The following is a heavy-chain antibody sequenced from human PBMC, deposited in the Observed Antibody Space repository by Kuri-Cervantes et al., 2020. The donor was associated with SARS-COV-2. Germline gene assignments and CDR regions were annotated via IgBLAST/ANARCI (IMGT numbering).Heavy chain of an antibody. CDR2: IDADDT. CDR3: AREVPTCSGGSCYSGHFDY. CDR1: GYTFSSNA. Sequence: ASVKVSCKASGYTFSSNAIHWVRQAPGQRLEWMGWIDADDTKYSQKFQGRVTITADESTSTAYMELSSLRSEDTAVYYCAREVPTCSGGSCYSGHFDYWGQGTLVTVSS. V-gene: IGHV1-3*01. D-gene: IGHD2-15*01. J-gene: IGHJ4*02.